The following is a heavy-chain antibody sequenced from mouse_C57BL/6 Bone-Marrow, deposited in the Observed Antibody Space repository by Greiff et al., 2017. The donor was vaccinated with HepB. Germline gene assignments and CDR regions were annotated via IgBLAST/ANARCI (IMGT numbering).Heavy chain of an antibody. J-gene: IGHJ1*03. CDR1: GYTFTDYY. D-gene: IGHD1-1*01. V-gene: IGHV1-76*01. CDR2: IYPGSGNT. CDR3: ARGDDTTVVEYFDV. Sequence: QVQLQQSGAELVRPGASVKLSCKASGYTFTDYYINWVKQRPGQGLEWIARIYPGSGNTYYNAKFKGKATLTAEKSSSTAYMQLRSLTSEDSAVYFCARGDDTTVVEYFDVWGTGTTVTVSS.